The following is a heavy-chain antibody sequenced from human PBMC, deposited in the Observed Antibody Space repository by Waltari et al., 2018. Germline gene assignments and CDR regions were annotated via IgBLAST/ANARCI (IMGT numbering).Heavy chain of an antibody. J-gene: IGHJ4*02. CDR1: GYTFTGYY. D-gene: IGHD3-9*01. V-gene: IGHV1-2*06. CDR3: ARGALRYFDWLQN. Sequence: QVQLVQSGAEVKKPGASVKVSCKASGYTFTGYYMHWVRQAPGQGLEWMGRINPNSGDTNYAQKFQGRVTMTRDTSISTAYMELSRLRSDDTAVYYCARGALRYFDWLQNWGQGTLVTVSS. CDR2: INPNSGDT.